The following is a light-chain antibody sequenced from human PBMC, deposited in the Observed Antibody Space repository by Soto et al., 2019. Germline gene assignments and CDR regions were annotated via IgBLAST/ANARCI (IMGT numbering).Light chain of an antibody. CDR1: QSISSW. CDR3: QQYNSYPRT. V-gene: IGKV1-5*01. CDR2: DAC. J-gene: IGKJ1*01. Sequence: DIQMTPSPSTLSASVGARVTITCRASQSISSWLAWYQQKPGKAPKLLIYDACSLESGVPSRFSGRGSGTECTLTISSLQPDDFATYCCQQYNSYPRTFGKGTKV.